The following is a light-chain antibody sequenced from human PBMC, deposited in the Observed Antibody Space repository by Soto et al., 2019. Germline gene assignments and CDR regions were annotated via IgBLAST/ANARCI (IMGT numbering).Light chain of an antibody. Sequence: ETVLTQSPATLSLSPGETATLSCRASQSVDIYLAWYQQKPGQPPRLLIYEASNRATGIPARFSGSGSGTDFTLTISSLEPEDFAVYYCQQRRNWPPLTFGGGTKVEIK. CDR2: EAS. J-gene: IGKJ4*01. CDR3: QQRRNWPPLT. V-gene: IGKV3-11*01. CDR1: QSVDIY.